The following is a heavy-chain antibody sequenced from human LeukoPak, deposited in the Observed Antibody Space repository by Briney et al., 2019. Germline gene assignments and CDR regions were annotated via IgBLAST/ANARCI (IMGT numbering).Heavy chain of an antibody. CDR2: ISHEGSNK. J-gene: IGHJ3*02. CDR3: ARASYHYDSSDSKGAFDI. V-gene: IGHV3-30-3*01. D-gene: IGHD3-22*01. CDR1: GFTLSNFW. Sequence: GGSLRLSCTASGFTLSNFWMGWVRQAPGKGLEWVAVISHEGSNKYNADSVKGRFTISRDNSKNTLYLQMNSLRAEDTAVYYCARASYHYDSSDSKGAFDIWGQGTMVTVSS.